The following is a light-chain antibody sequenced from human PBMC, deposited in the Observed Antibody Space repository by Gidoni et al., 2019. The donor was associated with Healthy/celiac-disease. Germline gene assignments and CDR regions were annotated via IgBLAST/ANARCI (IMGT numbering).Light chain of an antibody. CDR2: DAS. V-gene: IGKV1-33*01. CDR1: QDISNY. CDR3: QQYANLPT. J-gene: IGKJ5*01. Sequence: DIQMTKSPSSLSASVGDRVTITCQASQDISNYLNWYQQKPGKAPKLLIYDASNLETGVPSRVSGSGSGTDFTFTISSLQPEDIATYYCQQYANLPTFGQGTRLEIK.